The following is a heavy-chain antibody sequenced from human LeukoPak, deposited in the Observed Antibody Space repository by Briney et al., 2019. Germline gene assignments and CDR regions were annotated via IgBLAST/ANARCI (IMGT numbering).Heavy chain of an antibody. V-gene: IGHV1-2*02. D-gene: IGHD6-13*01. CDR2: INPNSGGT. J-gene: IGHJ4*02. CDR1: VYTFTDYY. Sequence: ASVTVSFKASVYTFTDYYMHWVRQAPGQGLEWMGWINPNSGGTNYAQRFQGRVTMTRDTSISTAYMELSRLTSDDTAVFYCARIGYRAPYSIDYWGQGTLVTVSS. CDR3: ARIGYRAPYSIDY.